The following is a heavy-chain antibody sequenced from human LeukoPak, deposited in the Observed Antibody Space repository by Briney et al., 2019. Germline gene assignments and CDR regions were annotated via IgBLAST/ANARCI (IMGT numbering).Heavy chain of an antibody. D-gene: IGHD6-13*01. V-gene: IGHV5-10-1*01. J-gene: IGHJ5*02. CDR2: IDPNDSYT. CDR1: GYSSTSYW. CDR3: ARLDSSSLADH. Sequence: GESLKISCKGSGYSSTSYWINWVRQMPGKGLEWMGRIDPNDSYTKYSPSFQGHVTISADKSISTAYLQWISLKASDTAIYYRARLDSSSLADHWGQGTLVTVSS.